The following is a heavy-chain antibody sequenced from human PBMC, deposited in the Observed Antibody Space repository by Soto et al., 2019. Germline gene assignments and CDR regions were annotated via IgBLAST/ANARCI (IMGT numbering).Heavy chain of an antibody. V-gene: IGHV3-30-3*01. CDR1: GFPFSSYA. D-gene: IGHD6-13*01. Sequence: GALRLSCAASGFPFSSYAMHWVRQAPGKGLEWVAGISYAGTNNYYTDSVKGRFTISRDNSKNTLYLQMNSLRGDDTAVYYCANMAAAGTGWGQGTLVTVSS. CDR2: ISYAGTNN. CDR3: ANMAAAGTG. J-gene: IGHJ4*02.